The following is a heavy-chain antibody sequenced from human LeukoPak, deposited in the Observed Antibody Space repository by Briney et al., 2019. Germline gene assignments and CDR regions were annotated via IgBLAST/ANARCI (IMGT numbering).Heavy chain of an antibody. CDR3: ARVHDYVWGSYRYYFDY. CDR1: GFTFSSYW. D-gene: IGHD3-16*02. V-gene: IGHV3-7*01. Sequence: GGSLRLSCAASGFTFSSYWMSWVRQAPGKGLEWVANIKQDGSEKYYVDSVKGRFTISRDNAKNSLYLQMNSLRAEDTAVYYCARVHDYVWGSYRYYFDYWGQGTLVTASS. J-gene: IGHJ4*02. CDR2: IKQDGSEK.